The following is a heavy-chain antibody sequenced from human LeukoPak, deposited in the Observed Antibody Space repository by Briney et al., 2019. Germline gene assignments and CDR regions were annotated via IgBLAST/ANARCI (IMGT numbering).Heavy chain of an antibody. Sequence: SETLSLTCGVSGDSIGGSVDYWVWIRQPPGKGLEWIGSIFYGGRTYYNPSLKSRVTISVDTSKNQFSLKLTSVTAADTAVYYCARQAGSGGCLDYWGQGTLVTVSS. CDR2: IFYGGRT. D-gene: IGHD3-10*01. CDR3: ARQAGSGGCLDY. V-gene: IGHV4-39*01. J-gene: IGHJ4*02. CDR1: GDSIGGSVDY.